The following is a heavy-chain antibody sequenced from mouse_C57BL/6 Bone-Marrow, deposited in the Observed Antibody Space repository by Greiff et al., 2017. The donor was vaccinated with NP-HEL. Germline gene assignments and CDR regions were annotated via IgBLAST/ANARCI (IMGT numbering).Heavy chain of an antibody. Sequence: QVQLQQSGAELARPGASVKLSCKASGYTFTSYGISWVKQRTGQGLEWIGEIYPRSGNTYYNEKFKGKATLTADKSSSTAYMQLSSLTSEDSAVYFCARVDYGSSFEAYWGQGTLVTVSA. D-gene: IGHD1-1*01. CDR1: GYTFTSYG. J-gene: IGHJ3*01. CDR3: ARVDYGSSFEAY. V-gene: IGHV1-81*01. CDR2: IYPRSGNT.